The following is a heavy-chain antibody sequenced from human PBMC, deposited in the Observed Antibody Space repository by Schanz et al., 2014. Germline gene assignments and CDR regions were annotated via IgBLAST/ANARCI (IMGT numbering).Heavy chain of an antibody. CDR1: GYTFISYG. CDR3: ARDNGRIPAANSFDY. Sequence: QVQLVQSGPEVEKPGASVKVSCKASGYTFISYGIKWERQAPGQGPEWIGWISGYTSDTKYAQKFQHRVNMTTDRTTSTVYMEWRSLRFDDTAVYCCARDNGRIPAANSFDYWGQGTRXTVSS. D-gene: IGHD1-26*01. CDR2: ISGYTSDT. V-gene: IGHV1-18*01. J-gene: IGHJ4*02.